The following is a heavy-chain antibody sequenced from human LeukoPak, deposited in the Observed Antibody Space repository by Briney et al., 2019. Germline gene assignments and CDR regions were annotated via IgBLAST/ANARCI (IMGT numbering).Heavy chain of an antibody. Sequence: GGSLRLSCAASGFNISDFWMTWVRQAPGKGLEWVANIKQDGSEKYYVDSVKGRFTISRDNAKNSLYLQMNSLRAEDTAVYYCARDRLYSSGAIDYWGQGTLVTVSS. V-gene: IGHV3-7*01. CDR3: ARDRLYSSGAIDY. CDR1: GFNISDFW. J-gene: IGHJ4*02. D-gene: IGHD6-19*01. CDR2: IKQDGSEK.